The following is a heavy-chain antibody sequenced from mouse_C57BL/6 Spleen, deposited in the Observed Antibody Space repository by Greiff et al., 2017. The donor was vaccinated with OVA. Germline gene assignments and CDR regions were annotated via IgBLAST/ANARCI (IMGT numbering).Heavy chain of an antibody. V-gene: IGHV1-80*01. Sequence: QVQLKQSGAELVKPGASVKISCKASGYAFSSYWMNWVKQRPGKGLEWIGQIYPGDGDTNYNGKFKGKATLTADKSSSTAYMQLSSLTSEDSAVYFCARLGYYGSSYVYFDYWGQGTTLTVSS. CDR3: ARLGYYGSSYVYFDY. CDR2: IYPGDGDT. D-gene: IGHD1-1*01. J-gene: IGHJ2*01. CDR1: GYAFSSYW.